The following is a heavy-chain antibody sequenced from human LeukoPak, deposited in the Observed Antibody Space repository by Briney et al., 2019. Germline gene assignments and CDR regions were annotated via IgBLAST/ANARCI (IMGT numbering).Heavy chain of an antibody. CDR3: ARAGWEVAAGTGIPY. D-gene: IGHD6-13*01. CDR1: GYTFTNYG. CDR2: ISAYNGNT. Sequence: ASVKVSCKASGYTFTNYGITWVRQAPGQGLEWMGWISAYNGNTNYPRRLQGRVTMTTDTSTSTAYMELRSLRSDDTAMYYCARAGWEVAAGTGIPYWGQGTLVTVSS. J-gene: IGHJ4*02. V-gene: IGHV1-18*01.